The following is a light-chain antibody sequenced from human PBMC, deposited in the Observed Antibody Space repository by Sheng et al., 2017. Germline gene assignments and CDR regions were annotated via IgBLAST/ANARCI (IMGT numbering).Light chain of an antibody. CDR3: AVWDDRLSGPV. V-gene: IGLV1-47*02. Sequence: QAVLTQPPSASGTPGQRVTISCSGSNSNIGNDNVYWYQQLPGTAPKLLTAGDDQRPSGGRLSASKSGTSASLAISGLRSEDEAEYYCAVWDDRLSGPVFGGGTKVTVL. CDR2: GDD. J-gene: IGLJ3*02. CDR1: NSNIGNDN.